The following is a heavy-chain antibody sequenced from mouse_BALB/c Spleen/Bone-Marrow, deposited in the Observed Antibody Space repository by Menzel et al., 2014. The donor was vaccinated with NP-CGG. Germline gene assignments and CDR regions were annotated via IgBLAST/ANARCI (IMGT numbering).Heavy chain of an antibody. J-gene: IGHJ4*01. CDR3: ARGSYYEGAMDY. CDR2: IWAGGST. V-gene: IGHV2-9*02. D-gene: IGHD1-1*01. Sequence: VQRVESGPGLVAPSQSLSITCTVSGFSLTSYGVHWVRQPPGKVLEWLGVIWAGGSTNYNSALMSRLSISKDNSKSQVFLKMDSLQTDDTAMYYCARGSYYEGAMDYWGQGTSVTVSS. CDR1: GFSLTSYG.